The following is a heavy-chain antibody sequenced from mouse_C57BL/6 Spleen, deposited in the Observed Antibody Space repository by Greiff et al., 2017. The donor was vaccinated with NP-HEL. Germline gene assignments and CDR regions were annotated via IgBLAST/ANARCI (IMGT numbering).Heavy chain of an antibody. CDR1: GYTFTSYW. CDR2: IDPSDSET. CDR3: ARKGYDYDEDWFAY. V-gene: IGHV1-52*01. Sequence: QVQLKQSGAELVRPGSSVKLSWKASGYTFTSYWMHWVKQRPIQGLEWIGNIDPSDSETHYNQKFKDKATLTVDKSSSTAYMQLSSLTSEDSAVYYCARKGYDYDEDWFAYWGQGTLVTVSA. J-gene: IGHJ3*01. D-gene: IGHD2-4*01.